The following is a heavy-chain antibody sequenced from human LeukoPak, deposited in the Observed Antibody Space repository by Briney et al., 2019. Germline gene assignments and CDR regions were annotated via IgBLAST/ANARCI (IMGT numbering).Heavy chain of an antibody. CDR2: IIPIFGTA. J-gene: IGHJ6*02. Sequence: ASVKVSCKASGGTFISYAVSWVRQAPGQGLEWMGGIIPIFGTANYAQKFQGRVTITADESTSTAYMELSSLRSEDTAVYYCARSPVGYSYGYGWADSYYYYGMDVWGQGTTVTVSS. V-gene: IGHV1-69*13. D-gene: IGHD5-18*01. CDR3: ARSPVGYSYGYGWADSYYYYGMDV. CDR1: GGTFISYA.